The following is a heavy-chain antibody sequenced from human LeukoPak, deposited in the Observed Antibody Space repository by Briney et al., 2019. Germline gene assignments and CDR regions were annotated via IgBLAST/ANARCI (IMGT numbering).Heavy chain of an antibody. J-gene: IGHJ3*02. Sequence: GGSLRLSCAASGFTFSTYWMNWVRQAPGKGLVWVSRINSDGSSTSYADSVKGRFTISRDNAKNTLYLQMNSLRAEDTAVYYCASTQNWGSDDAFDIWGQGTMVTVSS. CDR1: GFTFSTYW. V-gene: IGHV3-74*01. CDR3: ASTQNWGSDDAFDI. CDR2: INSDGSST. D-gene: IGHD7-27*01.